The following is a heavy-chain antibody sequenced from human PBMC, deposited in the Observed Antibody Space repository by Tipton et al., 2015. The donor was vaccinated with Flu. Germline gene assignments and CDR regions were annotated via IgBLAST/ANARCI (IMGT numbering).Heavy chain of an antibody. CDR3: ARLTYYYGSGTSDY. D-gene: IGHD3-10*01. Sequence: TLSLTCAVSGYSISSGYYWGWIRQPPGKGLEWIWSIYRSGTTYYNPSLKSRVTISVDTSKTQFSLNLSSVTAADTAVYYCARLTYYYGSGTSDYWGQGTLVTVSS. CDR1: GYSISSGYY. CDR2: IYRSGTT. V-gene: IGHV4-38-2*01. J-gene: IGHJ4*02.